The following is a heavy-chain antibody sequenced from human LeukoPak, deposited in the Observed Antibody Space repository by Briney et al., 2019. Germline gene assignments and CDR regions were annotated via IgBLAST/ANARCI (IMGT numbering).Heavy chain of an antibody. CDR1: GGSISSYY. J-gene: IGHJ6*02. V-gene: IGHV4-59*08. CDR2: IYYSGST. D-gene: IGHD3-10*01. Sequence: SETLSLTCTVSGGSISSYYWSWIRQPPGKGLEWIGYIYYSGSTNYNPSLKSRVTISVDTSKNQFSLKPSSVTAADTAVYYCARGFIYYYYGMDVWGQGTTVTVSS. CDR3: ARGFIYYYYGMDV.